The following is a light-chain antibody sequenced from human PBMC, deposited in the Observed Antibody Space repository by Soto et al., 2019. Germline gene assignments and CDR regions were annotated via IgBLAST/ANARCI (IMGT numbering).Light chain of an antibody. CDR1: SSDVGASEY. CDR2: QIS. CDR3: TSYTSSYIFV. J-gene: IGLJ1*01. Sequence: QSVLTQPPSASGSPGQSVTISCTGTSSDVGASEYVSWYQQHPGKAHKLMIYQISKRPSGVPDRFSGSRSGNTASLTVSGLQAEDEADYYCTSYTSSYIFVLGGGTKVTVL. V-gene: IGLV2-8*01.